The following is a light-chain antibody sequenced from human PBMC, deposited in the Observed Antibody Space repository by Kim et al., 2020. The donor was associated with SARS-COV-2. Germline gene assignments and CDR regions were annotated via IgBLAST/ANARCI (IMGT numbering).Light chain of an antibody. Sequence: GQSITISCTGTSSDVGGYNYVSWYQQHPGKAPKLMIYGVTQRPSGVSNRFSGSKSGNTASLTISGLQAEDEADYYCSSYTSSSTYVFGGGTQLTVL. CDR3: SSYTSSSTYV. V-gene: IGLV2-14*03. CDR1: SSDVGGYNY. J-gene: IGLJ2*01. CDR2: GVT.